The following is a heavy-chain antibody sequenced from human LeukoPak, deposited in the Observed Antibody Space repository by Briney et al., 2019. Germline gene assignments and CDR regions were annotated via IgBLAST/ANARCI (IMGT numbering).Heavy chain of an antibody. Sequence: SVKVSCKASGGTFSSYAISWVRQAPGQGLEWMGRIIPILGIANYAQKFQGRVTITADKSTSTAYMELSSLRSEDTAVYYCAREYYDSSGRKHAFNIWGQGTMVTVSS. V-gene: IGHV1-69*04. D-gene: IGHD3-22*01. CDR3: AREYYDSSGRKHAFNI. CDR2: IIPILGIA. J-gene: IGHJ3*02. CDR1: GGTFSSYA.